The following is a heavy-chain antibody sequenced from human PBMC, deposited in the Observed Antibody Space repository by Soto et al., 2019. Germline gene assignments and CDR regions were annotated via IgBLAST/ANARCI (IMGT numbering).Heavy chain of an antibody. D-gene: IGHD3-22*01. CDR1: GGTFSSYA. CDR2: IIPIFGTA. V-gene: IGHV1-69*13. Sequence: SVKVSCKASGGTFSSYAISWVRQAPGQGLEWMGGIIPIFGTANYAQKFQGRVTITADESTSTAYMELSSLRSEDTAVYYCARAPHYYDSSGYFTPSYYFDYWGQGTLVTVPS. CDR3: ARAPHYYDSSGYFTPSYYFDY. J-gene: IGHJ4*02.